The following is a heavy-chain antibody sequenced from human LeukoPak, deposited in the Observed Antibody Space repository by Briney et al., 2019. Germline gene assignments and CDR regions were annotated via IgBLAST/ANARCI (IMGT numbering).Heavy chain of an antibody. CDR1: GFTFSSYA. CDR3: AKAKWELLGYYYMDV. CDR2: ISGSGGST. V-gene: IGHV3-23*01. J-gene: IGHJ6*03. Sequence: PGGSLRLSCAASGFTFSSYAMSWVRQAPGKGLEWVSAISGSGGSTYYADSVKGRFTISRDNSKNTLYLQMNSLRAEDTAVYYCAKAKWELLGYYYMDVWGKGTTVTVSS. D-gene: IGHD1-26*01.